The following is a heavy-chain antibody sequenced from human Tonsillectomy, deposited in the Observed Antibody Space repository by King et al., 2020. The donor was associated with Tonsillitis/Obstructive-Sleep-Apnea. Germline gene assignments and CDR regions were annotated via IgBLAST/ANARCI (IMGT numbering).Heavy chain of an antibody. CDR2: INHSGST. J-gene: IGHJ4*02. D-gene: IGHD4-23*01. V-gene: IGHV4-34*01. Sequence: VQLQQWGAGLLKPSETLSLTCAVYGGSFSGYYWSWIRQPPGKGLEWIGEINHSGSTNYNPSLKSRVTISVGTSKNQFSLKLSSVTAADTAVYYCASGTVALLPLDYWGQGTLVTVSS. CDR1: GGSFSGYY. CDR3: ASGTVALLPLDY.